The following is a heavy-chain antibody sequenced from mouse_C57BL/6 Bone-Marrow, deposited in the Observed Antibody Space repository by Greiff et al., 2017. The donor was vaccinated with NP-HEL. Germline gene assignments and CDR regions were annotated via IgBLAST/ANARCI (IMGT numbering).Heavy chain of an antibody. J-gene: IGHJ3*01. CDR2: IYPRSGNT. Sequence: QVQLQQSGAELARPGASVKLSCKASGYTFTSYGISWVKQRTGQGLEWIGEIYPRSGNTYYNEKFKGKATLTADKSSSTAYMELRSLTSEDSAVYFCARRGFTTVVAPFAYWGQGTLVTVSA. CDR3: ARRGFTTVVAPFAY. V-gene: IGHV1-81*01. D-gene: IGHD1-1*01. CDR1: GYTFTSYG.